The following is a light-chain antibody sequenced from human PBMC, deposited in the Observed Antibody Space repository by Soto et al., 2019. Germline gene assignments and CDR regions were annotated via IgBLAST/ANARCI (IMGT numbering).Light chain of an antibody. CDR1: QSVSPW. CDR3: QQYNTYPWT. J-gene: IGKJ1*01. Sequence: DIHMTQSPSTLSVSVRDRVTITCRASQSVSPWLAWYQQKPGKAPRLLIYQASTLESGVPSRFSGSGSGAEFTLTISSLQPEDFATYYCQQYNTYPWTFGQGTKVDI. V-gene: IGKV1-5*03. CDR2: QAS.